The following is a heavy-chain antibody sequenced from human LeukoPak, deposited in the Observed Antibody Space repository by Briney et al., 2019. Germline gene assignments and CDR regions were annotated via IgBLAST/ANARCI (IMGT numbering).Heavy chain of an antibody. Sequence: SQTLSLTCTVSGGSISSGGYYWSWIRQHPGKGLEWIGYIYYSGSTYYNPSLKSRVTISVDTSKNQFSPKLSSVTAADTAVYYCARDFPGYCSGGSCYSDAFDIWGQGTMVTVSS. CDR3: ARDFPGYCSGGSCYSDAFDI. CDR2: IYYSGST. V-gene: IGHV4-31*03. CDR1: GGSISSGGYY. J-gene: IGHJ3*02. D-gene: IGHD2-15*01.